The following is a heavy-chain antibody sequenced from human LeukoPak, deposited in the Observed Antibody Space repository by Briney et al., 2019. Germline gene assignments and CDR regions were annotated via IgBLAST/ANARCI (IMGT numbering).Heavy chain of an antibody. CDR2: FDPEDGET. CDR3: ARERGIVATTMGLIDY. V-gene: IGHV1-24*01. J-gene: IGHJ4*02. D-gene: IGHD5-12*01. CDR1: GYTLTELS. Sequence: VASVKVSCKVSGYTLTELSMHWVRQAPGKGLEWMGGFDPEDGETIYAQKFQGRVAMTEDTSTDTAYMELSSLRSEDTAVYYCARERGIVATTMGLIDYWGQGTLVTVSS.